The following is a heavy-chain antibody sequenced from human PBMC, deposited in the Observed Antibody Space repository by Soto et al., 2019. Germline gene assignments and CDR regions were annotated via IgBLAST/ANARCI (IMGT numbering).Heavy chain of an antibody. V-gene: IGHV1-18*01. Sequence: QVQLVQSGAEVKKPGASVKVSCKASGYTFTSYGISWVRQAPGQGLEWMGWISAYNGNTNYAQKLQGRATMPTDTTTSTGYMELRSLRSDDTAVYYCASDNPPLGYWGQGTLVTVSS. CDR3: ASDNPPLGY. CDR1: GYTFTSYG. D-gene: IGHD3-3*01. J-gene: IGHJ4*02. CDR2: ISAYNGNT.